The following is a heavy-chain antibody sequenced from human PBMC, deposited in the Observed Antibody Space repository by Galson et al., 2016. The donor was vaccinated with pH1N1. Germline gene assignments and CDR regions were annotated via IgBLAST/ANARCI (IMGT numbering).Heavy chain of an antibody. CDR1: GFTFSTYW. Sequence: SLRLSCAASGFTFSTYWVHWVRQAPGKGLEWVANIKQDGSEKYYLDSVKGRFTISRDNAKESLFLQMNSLRAEDTAVYYCAKGGLAPGDYWGQGTLVTVSS. D-gene: IGHD6-19*01. CDR3: AKGGLAPGDY. V-gene: IGHV3-7*01. CDR2: IKQDGSEK. J-gene: IGHJ4*02.